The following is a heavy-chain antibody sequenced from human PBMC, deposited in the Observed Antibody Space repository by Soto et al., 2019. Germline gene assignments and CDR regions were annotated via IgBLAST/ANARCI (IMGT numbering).Heavy chain of an antibody. D-gene: IGHD3-9*01. J-gene: IGHJ6*02. Sequence: QVQLGQSGGEVKQPGAPVKVSCKASGYTFTAYGISWVRQGPGQGLEWLGWISPYNGHTNYAHNLKGRGTMTTDTSTSTAYMELWSLTFSDAAVYYCAREAHYDPSTGYYQYYGMDVWGQGTTVTVSS. CDR2: ISPYNGHT. CDR1: GYTFTAYG. V-gene: IGHV1-18*01. CDR3: AREAHYDPSTGYYQYYGMDV.